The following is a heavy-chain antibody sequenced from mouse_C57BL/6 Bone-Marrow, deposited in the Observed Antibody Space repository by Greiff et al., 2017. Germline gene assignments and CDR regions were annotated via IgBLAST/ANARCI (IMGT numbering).Heavy chain of an antibody. J-gene: IGHJ3*01. CDR1: GFTFSSYG. D-gene: IGHD1-1*01. V-gene: IGHV5-6*01. CDR2: ISSGGSYT. CDR3: ARHDYYGSPVAY. Sequence: VQLKESGGDLVKPGGSLKLSCAASGFTFSSYGMSWVRQTPDKRLEWVATISSGGSYTYYPDSVKGRFTISRDNAKNTLYLQMSSLKSEDTAMYYCARHDYYGSPVAYWGQGTLVTVSA.